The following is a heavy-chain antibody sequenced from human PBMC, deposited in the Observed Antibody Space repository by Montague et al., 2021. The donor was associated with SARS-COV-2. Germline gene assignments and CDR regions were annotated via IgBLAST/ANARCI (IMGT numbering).Heavy chain of an antibody. J-gene: IGHJ5*02. CDR2: IHHGGTT. D-gene: IGHD2-2*01. CDR3: AGQGGPAGNHWFDP. V-gene: IGHV4-39*01. CDR1: GGSVSGTSYY. Sequence: SETLSLTCTVSGGSVSGTSYYWAWIRQPPGKGLEWFVNIHHGGTTFSNLSLKSRVTISVDTSKNGVSLTLNSVTAAATAVYYCAGQGGPAGNHWFDPWGQGTLVTVSS.